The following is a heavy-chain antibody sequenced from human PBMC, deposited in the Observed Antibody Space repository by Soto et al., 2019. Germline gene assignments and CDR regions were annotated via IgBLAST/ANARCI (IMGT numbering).Heavy chain of an antibody. V-gene: IGHV3-11*01. CDR2: ISTSGTST. CDR1: GFTFSNYY. D-gene: IGHD3-16*01. Sequence: QVQLVESGGGLVKPGGSLRLSCAVSGFTFSNYYMAGIRQAPGKGLEWVSYISTSGTSTFYADSVKDRFTISRDNAENSLFLHMDSLRVEDTAVYFCARAGVLFRAGFDSWGQGTLVTVAS. CDR3: ARAGVLFRAGFDS. J-gene: IGHJ4*02.